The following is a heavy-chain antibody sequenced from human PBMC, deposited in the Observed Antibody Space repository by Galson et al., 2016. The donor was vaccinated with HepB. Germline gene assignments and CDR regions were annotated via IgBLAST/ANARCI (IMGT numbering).Heavy chain of an antibody. CDR3: ARQRGVGGWYFDS. CDR2: IYPGDSET. V-gene: IGHV5-51*01. J-gene: IGHJ4*02. D-gene: IGHD6-19*01. CDR1: GYGFTSYW. Sequence: QSGAEVKKPGESPKISCKGSGYGFTSYWLGWVLQMPGKGLEWMGVIYPGDSETTYSPSFRGQVTMSVDKSISTAYLQWSSLKASDSAMYSCARQRGVGGWYFDSWGQGTLVTVSS.